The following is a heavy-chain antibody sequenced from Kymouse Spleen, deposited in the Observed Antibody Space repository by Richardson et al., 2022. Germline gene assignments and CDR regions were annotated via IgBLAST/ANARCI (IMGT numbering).Heavy chain of an antibody. CDR2: IKSKTDGGTT. D-gene: IGHD3-3*01. J-gene: IGHJ6*02. CDR1: GFTFSNAW. CDR3: TTGRFLEWLSHGMDV. Sequence: EVQLVESGGGLVKPGGSLRLSCAASGFTFSNAWMSWVRQAPGKGLEWVGRIKSKTDGGTTDYAAPVKGRFTISRDDSKNTLYLQMNSLKTEDTAVYYCTTGRFLEWLSHGMDVWGQGTTVTVSS. V-gene: IGHV3-15*01.